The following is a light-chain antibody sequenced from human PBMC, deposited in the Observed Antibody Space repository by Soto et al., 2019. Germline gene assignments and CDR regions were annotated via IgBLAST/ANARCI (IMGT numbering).Light chain of an antibody. CDR3: QQYNRLRT. CDR1: QSISSW. J-gene: IGKJ1*01. CDR2: KAS. V-gene: IGKV1-5*03. Sequence: DIQMTQSPSTLSASVGDRVTVTCRASQSISSWLAWYQQKPGKAPKLLIYKASSLESGVPSRFSGSGSGTEFTLTISSLQPDDFATYYCQQYNRLRTFGQGTKWISN.